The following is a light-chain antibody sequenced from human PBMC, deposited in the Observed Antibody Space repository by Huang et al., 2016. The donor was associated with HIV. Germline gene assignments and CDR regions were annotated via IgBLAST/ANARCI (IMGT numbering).Light chain of an antibody. Sequence: EIVMTQSPATLSVSPGERAILLCRASQNIDTTVAWYQQKPGQAPRIRIVGASTSATGISARFTGGGSETEFTLTINSVQSEDVAMYYCHQYNDWPPWTFGQGTRVEI. CDR1: QNIDTT. J-gene: IGKJ1*01. CDR2: GAS. CDR3: HQYNDWPPWT. V-gene: IGKV3-15*01.